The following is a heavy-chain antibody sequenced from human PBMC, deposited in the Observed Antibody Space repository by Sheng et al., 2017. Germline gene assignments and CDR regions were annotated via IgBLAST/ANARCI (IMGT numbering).Heavy chain of an antibody. CDR3: ITMLVEDH. D-gene: IGHD6-13*01. Sequence: EVQLVESGGGLVQPGGPVRLSCAASGFTFSTYWMHWVRQAPGKGLVWVSHINGDGSDTSYADFVKGRFTISRDNTKNTVYLQMNGLRTEDTAVYYCITMLVEDHWGQGTLVTVSS. V-gene: IGHV3-74*01. CDR2: INGDGSDT. CDR1: GFTFSTYW. J-gene: IGHJ4*02.